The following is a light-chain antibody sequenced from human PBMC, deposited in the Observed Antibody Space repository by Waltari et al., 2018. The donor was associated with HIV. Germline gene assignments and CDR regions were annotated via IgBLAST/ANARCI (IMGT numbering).Light chain of an antibody. CDR3: QQYGSSPQRPAT. V-gene: IGKV3-20*01. CDR1: KSVSSSY. J-gene: IGKJ1*01. Sequence: EIVLTQSPGTLSLSPGERATLSCRASKSVSSSYLAWYQQKPGQAPRLLIYGASSRATGIPDRFSGSGSGTDFTLTISRLEPEDFAVYYCQQYGSSPQRPATFGQGTKVEIK. CDR2: GAS.